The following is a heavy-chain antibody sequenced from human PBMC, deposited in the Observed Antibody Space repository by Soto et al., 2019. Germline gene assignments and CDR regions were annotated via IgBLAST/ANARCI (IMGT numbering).Heavy chain of an antibody. CDR1: GGTFSSYT. J-gene: IGHJ4*02. CDR3: AVQGAAAGTVQLDY. CDR2: IIPILGIA. D-gene: IGHD6-13*01. Sequence: QVQLVQSGAEVKKPGSSVKVSCKASGGTFSSYTISWVRQAPGQGLEWMGRIIPILGIANYAQKFQGRVTITADKSTSTAYMELSSLRPEDTAVYYCAVQGAAAGTVQLDYWGQGTLVTVSS. V-gene: IGHV1-69*02.